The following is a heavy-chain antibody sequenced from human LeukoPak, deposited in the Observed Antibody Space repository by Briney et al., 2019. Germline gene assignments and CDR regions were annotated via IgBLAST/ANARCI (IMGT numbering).Heavy chain of an antibody. CDR1: GFTFSSYA. J-gene: IGHJ6*02. V-gene: IGHV3-23*01. CDR2: ISGSGGST. D-gene: IGHD5-24*01. Sequence: PGGSLRLSCAASGFTFSSYAMSWVSQAPGKGLEWVSAISGSGGSTYYADSVKGRFTISRDNSKNTLYLQMNSLRAEDTAVYYCAKDRVPVKRWLQFELSGGMDVWGQGTTVTVSS. CDR3: AKDRVPVKRWLQFELSGGMDV.